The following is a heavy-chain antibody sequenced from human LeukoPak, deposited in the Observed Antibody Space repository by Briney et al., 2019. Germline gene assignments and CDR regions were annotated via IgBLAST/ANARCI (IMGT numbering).Heavy chain of an antibody. J-gene: IGHJ4*02. CDR2: IYYSGST. Sequence: SETLSLTCTVSGGSISSYYWSWIRQPPGEGLEWIGYIYYSGSTNYNPSLKSRVTISVDTSKNRFSLKLSSVTAAETAVYYCARGYYDTSGYWLSVFDFWAQGTLVTVSS. CDR3: ARGYYDTSGYWLSVFDF. V-gene: IGHV4-59*12. D-gene: IGHD3-22*01. CDR1: GGSISSYY.